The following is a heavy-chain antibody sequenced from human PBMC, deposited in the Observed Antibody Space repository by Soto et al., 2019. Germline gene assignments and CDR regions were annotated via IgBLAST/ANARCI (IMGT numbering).Heavy chain of an antibody. CDR1: GFTFSSYA. CDR3: AREVTMIVTAGGMDV. CDR2: ISYDGSNK. D-gene: IGHD3-22*01. V-gene: IGHV3-30-3*01. J-gene: IGHJ6*02. Sequence: QVQLVESGGGVVQPGRSLRLSCAASGFTFSSYAMHWVRQAPGKGLEWVAVISYDGSNKYYADSVKGRFTISRDNSKNTRYLQMNSPRAEDTAVYYCAREVTMIVTAGGMDVWGQGTTVTVSS.